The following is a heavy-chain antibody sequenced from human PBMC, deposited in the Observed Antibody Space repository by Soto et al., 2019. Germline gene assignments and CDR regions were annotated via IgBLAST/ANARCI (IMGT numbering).Heavy chain of an antibody. CDR3: ATDTSSSPYYMDG. CDR2: ITGSTGTT. Sequence: EVQVLESGGGSVQPGGSLRLSCAASGFTFSNFAMSWVRHAPGKGLEWVSEITGSTGTTYYADSVKGRFIISRDNSKNTVHLQMNSLRAEDTAVYYCATDTSSSPYYMDGWGKGTTVTVSS. J-gene: IGHJ6*03. V-gene: IGHV3-23*01. CDR1: GFTFSNFA. D-gene: IGHD6-13*01.